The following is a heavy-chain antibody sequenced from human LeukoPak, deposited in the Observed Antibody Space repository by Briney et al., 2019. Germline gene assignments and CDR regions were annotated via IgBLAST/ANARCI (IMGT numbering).Heavy chain of an antibody. D-gene: IGHD3-3*01. J-gene: IGHJ5*02. CDR2: INPNSSGT. CDR3: ARDWRIRFLEWPPCGFDP. CDR1: GYTFTGYY. V-gene: IGHV1-2*02. Sequence: ASVKVSCKASGYTFTGYYMHLVRQTPGQGLEWMGWINPNSSGTNYAQKFQGRVTMTRDTSISTAYMELRRLRSDDTAVYYCARDWRIRFLEWPPCGFDPWGQGTLVTVSS.